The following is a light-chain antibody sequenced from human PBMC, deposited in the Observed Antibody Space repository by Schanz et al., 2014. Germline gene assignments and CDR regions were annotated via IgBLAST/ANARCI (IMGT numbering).Light chain of an antibody. J-gene: IGKJ3*01. V-gene: IGKV1-33*01. Sequence: DIQMTQSPSSLSASVGDRVTITCQARQDISNYLNWYQQKPGEAPKLLIYEASNLETGVPSRFSGSGSGTQFTLTISSLQPDDCATYYCQRYNTYSPLFTFGPGTRVDIK. CDR1: QDISNY. CDR3: QRYNTYSPLFT. CDR2: EAS.